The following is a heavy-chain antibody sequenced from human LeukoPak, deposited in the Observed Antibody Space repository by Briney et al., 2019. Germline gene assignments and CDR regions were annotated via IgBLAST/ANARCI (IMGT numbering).Heavy chain of an antibody. CDR1: GFTFSDYY. J-gene: IGHJ3*02. V-gene: IGHV3-11*06. CDR3: ARDGESVVAATGGAFDI. CDR2: ISSSSSHT. Sequence: PGGSLRLSCAASGFTFSDYYMSWIRQAPGKGLEWVSYISSSSSHTNYADSVKGRFTISRDNAKNSLYLQMNSLRAEDTAVYYCARDGESVVAATGGAFDIWGQGTMVTVSS. D-gene: IGHD2-15*01.